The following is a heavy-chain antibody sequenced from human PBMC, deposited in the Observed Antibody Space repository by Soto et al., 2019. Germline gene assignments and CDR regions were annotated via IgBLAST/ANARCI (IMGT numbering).Heavy chain of an antibody. D-gene: IGHD4-17*01. CDR1: GFTFNIYA. J-gene: IGHJ6*02. V-gene: IGHV3-30-3*01. CDR3: AREDDYGYRYINYGLDV. Sequence: PGASLRLSCAASGFTFNIYALHWVRQAPGKGLEWVAVISFDGTKKYYSDSVKGRFTISRDNLKNTVYLQMNNLRVEDAALYFCAREDDYGYRYINYGLDVWGQGTTVTV. CDR2: ISFDGTKK.